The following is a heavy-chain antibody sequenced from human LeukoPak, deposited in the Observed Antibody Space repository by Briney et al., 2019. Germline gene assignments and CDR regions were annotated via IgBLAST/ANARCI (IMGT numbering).Heavy chain of an antibody. J-gene: IGHJ4*02. CDR2: ISSSGSTI. Sequence: GGSLRLSCAASGFTFSSYSMNWVRQAPGKGLEWVSYISSSGSTIYYADSVKGRFTISRDNAKNSLYLQMNSLRAEDTAVYYCARGEFDWLLYDPNFDYWGQGTLVTVSP. V-gene: IGHV3-48*04. CDR1: GFTFSSYS. CDR3: ARGEFDWLLYDPNFDY. D-gene: IGHD3-9*01.